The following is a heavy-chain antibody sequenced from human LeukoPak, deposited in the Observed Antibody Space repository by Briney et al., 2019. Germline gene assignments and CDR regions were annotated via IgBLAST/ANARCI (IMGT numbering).Heavy chain of an antibody. CDR1: GYTFTSYY. V-gene: IGHV1-46*01. J-gene: IGHJ5*02. Sequence: ASVKVSCKASGYTFTSYYMHWVRQAPGQGLEWMGIINPSGGSTSYAQKFQGRVTMTRDTSTSTVYMELSSLRSEDTAVYYCARQGEDYYDSSALENWFDPWGQGTLVTVSS. D-gene: IGHD3-22*01. CDR3: ARQGEDYYDSSALENWFDP. CDR2: INPSGGST.